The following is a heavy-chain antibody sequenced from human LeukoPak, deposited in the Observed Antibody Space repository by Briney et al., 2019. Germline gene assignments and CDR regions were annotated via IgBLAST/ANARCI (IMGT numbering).Heavy chain of an antibody. CDR2: IYTSGST. CDR1: GGSISSYY. V-gene: IGHV4-4*07. D-gene: IGHD3-9*01. CDR3: ASSYILTGYYLNYYYYYMDV. J-gene: IGHJ6*03. Sequence: SETLSLTCTVSGGSISSYYWSWIRQPAGKGLEWIGRIYTSGSTNYNPSLKSRVTISVDTSKNQFSLKLSSVTAADTAVYYCASSYILTGYYLNYYYYYMDVWGKGTTVTISS.